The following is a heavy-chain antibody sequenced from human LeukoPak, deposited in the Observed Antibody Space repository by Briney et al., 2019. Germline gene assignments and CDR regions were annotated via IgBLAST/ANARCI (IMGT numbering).Heavy chain of an antibody. J-gene: IGHJ4*02. CDR2: MYNSGGT. CDR3: ARSTVSRFDY. Sequence: SETLSLTCTVSGGSISSYSWSWIRQPPGKGLEWIGVMYNSGGTKFNPSVKSRVTISIDTSKNQVFLSLNSVSAADTAVYYCARSTVSRFDYWGQGTLVTVSS. D-gene: IGHD5/OR15-5a*01. CDR1: GGSISSYS. V-gene: IGHV4-59*01.